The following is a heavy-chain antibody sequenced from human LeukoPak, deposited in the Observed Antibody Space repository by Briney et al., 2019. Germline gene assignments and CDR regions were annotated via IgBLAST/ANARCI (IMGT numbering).Heavy chain of an antibody. CDR2: IRSKANSHAT. CDR1: GFTFSGSA. V-gene: IGHV3-73*01. Sequence: GGSLRLSCAASGFTFSGSAMHWVRQASGKGVEWVGRIRSKANSHATAYAASVKGRFTISRDDSKNTAYLQMNSLKTEDTAVYYCTRHPDSSSWYGRPNYYYYMDVWGKGTTVTVSS. CDR3: TRHPDSSSWYGRPNYYYYMDV. J-gene: IGHJ6*03. D-gene: IGHD6-13*01.